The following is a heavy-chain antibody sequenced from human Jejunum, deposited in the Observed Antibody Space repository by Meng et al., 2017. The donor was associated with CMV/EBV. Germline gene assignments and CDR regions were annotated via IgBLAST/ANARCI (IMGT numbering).Heavy chain of an antibody. CDR1: GGAVSSYS. CDR3: AGSVDDFWGGYFDY. J-gene: IGHJ4*02. V-gene: IGHV4-59*02. Sequence: VSGGAVSSYSCSWIRQPPGKGQEWIGYIYYSGSTNYNPSLKSRVTISVDTSKNQFSLKLSSVTAADTAVYYCAGSVDDFWGGYFDYWGQGKLVTVSS. D-gene: IGHD3-3*01. CDR2: IYYSGST.